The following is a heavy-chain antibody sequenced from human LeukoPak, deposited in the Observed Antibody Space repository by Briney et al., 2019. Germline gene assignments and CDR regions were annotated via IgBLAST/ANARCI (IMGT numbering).Heavy chain of an antibody. CDR1: GLTFSKSW. V-gene: IGHV3-7*01. CDR2: IKEDGSEK. J-gene: IGHJ6*03. CDR3: ARGAIFGAGRVMDV. D-gene: IGHD3-3*01. Sequence: GGSLRLSCAASGLTFSKSWMSWVRQAPGQGLEWVAAIKEDGSEKDYVDSVKGRFTISRDNAKNSLYLQMNSLRAEDTAVYYCARGAIFGAGRVMDVWGKGTTVIVSS.